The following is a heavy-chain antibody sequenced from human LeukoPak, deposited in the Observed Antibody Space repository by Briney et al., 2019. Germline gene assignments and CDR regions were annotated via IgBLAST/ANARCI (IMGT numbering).Heavy chain of an antibody. J-gene: IGHJ3*02. V-gene: IGHV3-13*01. D-gene: IGHD3-16*01. CDR1: GFTFGSYE. Sequence: GGSLRLSCAASGFTFGSYEMHWVRQATGKGLEWVSGIGTAGDTYYPDSVKGRFTISREDDKNSLYLQMHSLRAGDTAVYYCVRDLTGENAFDIWGQGTMVTVSS. CDR2: IGTAGDT. CDR3: VRDLTGENAFDI.